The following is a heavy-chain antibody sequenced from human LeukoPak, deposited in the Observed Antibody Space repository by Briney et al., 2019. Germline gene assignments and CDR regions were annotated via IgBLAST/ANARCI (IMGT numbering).Heavy chain of an antibody. J-gene: IGHJ6*02. CDR1: GFTVSSNY. CDR3: ARDRLVTVAGYYYYHGTDV. Sequence: AGGSLRLSCAASGFTVSSNYMNWVRQAPGKGLEWVSVIYSGGTTYYADSVKGRFTISRDNSKNTLYLQMNSLRADGTAVYYCARDRLVTVAGYYYYHGTDVWGQGTTVTVSS. D-gene: IGHD6-19*01. CDR2: IYSGGTT. V-gene: IGHV3-53*01.